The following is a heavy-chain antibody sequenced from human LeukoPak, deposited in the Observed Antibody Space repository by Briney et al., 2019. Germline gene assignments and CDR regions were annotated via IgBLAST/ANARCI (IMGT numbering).Heavy chain of an antibody. D-gene: IGHD3-10*01. V-gene: IGHV1-18*04. CDR1: GYTFTSYG. Sequence: ASVKVSCKASGYTFTSYGISWVRQAPGQGLEWMGWISAYNGNTNYAQKLQGRVTMTTDTSTSTAYMELRSLRSGDTAVYYCARAGGDYYGSGSYYNPLDNWFDPWGQGTLVTVSS. J-gene: IGHJ5*02. CDR3: ARAGGDYYGSGSYYNPLDNWFDP. CDR2: ISAYNGNT.